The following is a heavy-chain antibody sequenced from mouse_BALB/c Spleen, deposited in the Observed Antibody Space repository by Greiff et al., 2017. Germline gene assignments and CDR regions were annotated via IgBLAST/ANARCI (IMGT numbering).Heavy chain of an antibody. CDR1: GYSFTSYW. J-gene: IGHJ1*01. D-gene: IGHD1-1*01. Sequence: QVQLQQPGAELVRPGASVKLSCKASGYSFTSYWMNWVRQRPGQGLEWIGMIHPSDSETRLNQKFKDKATLTVDKSSSTAYMQLSSPTSEDSAVYYCASRYYGSSDGCFGVWGAGTAVTGSS. CDR3: ASRYYGSSDGCFGV. V-gene: IGHV1-74*01. CDR2: IHPSDSET.